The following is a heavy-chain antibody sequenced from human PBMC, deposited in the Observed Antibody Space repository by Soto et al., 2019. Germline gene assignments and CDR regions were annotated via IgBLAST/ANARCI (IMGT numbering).Heavy chain of an antibody. V-gene: IGHV1-69*06. Sequence: QVQLVQSGAEMKKPGSSVKVSCKASGGTLSDHGVAWLRQAPGQGLEWMGGTIPVFNTAKYAQKFQGRVTVTADKFTNIAYMALSSLTSEDTAFYFCARGVYGSGNYYTGPSAFDIWGQGTVVIVSS. CDR1: GGTLSDHG. D-gene: IGHD3-10*01. CDR2: TIPVFNTA. CDR3: ARGVYGSGNYYTGPSAFDI. J-gene: IGHJ3*02.